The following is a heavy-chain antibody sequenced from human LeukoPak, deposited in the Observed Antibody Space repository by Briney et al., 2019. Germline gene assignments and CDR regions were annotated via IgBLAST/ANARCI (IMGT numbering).Heavy chain of an antibody. CDR1: GFTFSTYA. CDR3: AKQGSGYYYFSR. J-gene: IGHJ4*02. V-gene: IGHV3-23*01. D-gene: IGHD3-22*01. Sequence: PGGSLRLSCVASGFTFSTYAMSWARQAPGKGLEWVSGISGSSGSRYYADSVKGRFTISRDNSKNTLYLQMNSLRAEDTAIYYCAKQGSGYYYFSRWGQGTLVTVSS. CDR2: ISGSSGSR.